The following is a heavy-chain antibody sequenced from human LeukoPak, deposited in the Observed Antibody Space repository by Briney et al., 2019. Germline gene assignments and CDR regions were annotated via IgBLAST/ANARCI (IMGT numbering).Heavy chain of an antibody. CDR3: TTDREQQLDDFDY. CDR1: GFTFSNAW. V-gene: IGHV3-15*01. D-gene: IGHD6-13*01. CDR2: IKSKTDGGTT. Sequence: GGSLRLSCAASGFTFSNAWMSWVRQAPGKGLEWVGRIKSKTDGGTTDYAAPVKGRFTISRDDSKNTLYLQMNSLKTEDTAVYYCTTDREQQLDDFDYWGQGTLVTVSS. J-gene: IGHJ4*02.